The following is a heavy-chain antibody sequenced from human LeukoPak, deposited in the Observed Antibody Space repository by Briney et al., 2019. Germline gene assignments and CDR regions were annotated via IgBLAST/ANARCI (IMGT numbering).Heavy chain of an antibody. D-gene: IGHD4-17*01. Sequence: SRTLSLTCAISGDSVSSNSAAWNWIRQSPSRGLEWLGRTYYRSKWYNDYAASVKSRIIINPDTSKNQFSLQLDSVTPEDTAVYYCARGGYGDYVSLFQHWGQGTLVTVSS. CDR2: TYYRSKWYN. CDR3: ARGGYGDYVSLFQH. J-gene: IGHJ1*01. V-gene: IGHV6-1*01. CDR1: GDSVSSNSAA.